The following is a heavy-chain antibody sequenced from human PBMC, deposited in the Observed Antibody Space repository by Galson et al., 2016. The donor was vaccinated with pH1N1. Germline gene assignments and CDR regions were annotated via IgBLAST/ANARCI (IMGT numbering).Heavy chain of an antibody. V-gene: IGHV3-9*01. J-gene: IGHJ4*02. CDR2: ISWNSGSI. CDR1: GFTFDDYA. CDR3: AKDMDYYGSGPFDY. D-gene: IGHD3-10*01. Sequence: SLRLSCAASGFTFDDYAMHWVRQAPGKGLEWVSGISWNSGSIGYADSVKGRFTISRDNAKNSLYLQMNSLRAEDTALYYCAKDMDYYGSGPFDYWGQGTLVTVSS.